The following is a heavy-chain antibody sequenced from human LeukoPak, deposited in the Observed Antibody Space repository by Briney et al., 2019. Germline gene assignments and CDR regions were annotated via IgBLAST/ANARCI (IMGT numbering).Heavy chain of an antibody. J-gene: IGHJ4*02. CDR2: IYHSGST. V-gene: IGHV4-38-2*01. CDR3: ARHRGFDCGDYELDY. D-gene: IGHD4-17*01. CDR1: GYSISSGYY. Sequence: SETLSLTCAVSGYSISSGYYWGWIRQPPGKGLEWIGSIYHSGSTYYNPSLKSRVTISVDTSKNQFSLKLSSVTATDTAVYYCARHRGFDCGDYELDYWGQGTLVTVSS.